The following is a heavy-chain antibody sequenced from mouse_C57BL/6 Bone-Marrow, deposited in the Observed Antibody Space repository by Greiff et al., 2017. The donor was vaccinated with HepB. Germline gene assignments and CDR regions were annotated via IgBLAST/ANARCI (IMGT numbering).Heavy chain of an antibody. CDR3: ARGDYDPFDY. J-gene: IGHJ2*01. D-gene: IGHD2-4*01. CDR1: GYTFTSYW. V-gene: IGHV1-50*01. Sequence: QVQLKQPGAELVKPGASLKLSCKASGYTFTSYWMQWVKQRPGQGLEWIGEIDPSDSYTNYNQKFKGKATLTVDTSSSTAYMQLSSLTSEDSAVYYCARGDYDPFDYWGQGTTLTVSS. CDR2: IDPSDSYT.